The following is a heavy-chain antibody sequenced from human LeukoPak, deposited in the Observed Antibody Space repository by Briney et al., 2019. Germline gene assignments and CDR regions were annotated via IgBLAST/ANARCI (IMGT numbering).Heavy chain of an antibody. V-gene: IGHV4-39*07. CDR3: ARESRMDV. CDR2: IYYSGST. J-gene: IGHJ6*02. CDR1: GGSISSSSYY. Sequence: SETLSLTCTVSGGSISSSSYYWGWIRQPPGKGLEWIGSIYYSGSTYYNPSLESRVTISVDTSKNQFSLKLSSVTAADTAVYYCARESRMDVWGQGTTVTVSS.